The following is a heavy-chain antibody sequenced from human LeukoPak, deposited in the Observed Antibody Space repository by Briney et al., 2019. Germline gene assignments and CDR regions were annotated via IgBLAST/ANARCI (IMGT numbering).Heavy chain of an antibody. Sequence: SETPSLTCTVSGGSISSYYWSWIRQPPGKGLEWIGYIYYSGSTNYNPSLKSRVTISVDTSKNQFSLKLSSVTAADTAVYYCARVAGGPHAFDIWGQGTMVTVSS. CDR3: ARVAGGPHAFDI. V-gene: IGHV4-59*12. J-gene: IGHJ3*02. CDR1: GGSISSYY. CDR2: IYYSGST. D-gene: IGHD2-15*01.